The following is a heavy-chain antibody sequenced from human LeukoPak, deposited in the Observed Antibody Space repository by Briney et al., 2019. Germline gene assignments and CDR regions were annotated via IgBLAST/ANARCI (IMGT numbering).Heavy chain of an antibody. CDR2: IYSGGST. CDR1: GFTVSSNY. V-gene: IGHV3-53*01. Sequence: GGSLRLSCAASGFTVSSNYMSWVRQAPGKGLEWVSVIYSGGSTYYADSVKGRFTISRDNSKNTLYLQMNSLRAEDTAVYYCARDRGIVAQFDPWGQGTLVTVSS. D-gene: IGHD1-26*01. CDR3: ARDRGIVAQFDP. J-gene: IGHJ5*02.